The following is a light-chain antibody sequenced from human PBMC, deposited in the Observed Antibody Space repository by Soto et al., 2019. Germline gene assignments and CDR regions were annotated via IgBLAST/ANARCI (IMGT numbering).Light chain of an antibody. V-gene: IGLV1-44*01. CDR1: SSNIGSNY. Sequence: QSVLIQPPSASGTPGQRVTISCSGSSSNIGSNYVYWFQQLPGAAPKLLIYSNNQRPSGVPDRFSGSKSGTSASLAISGLQSEDEGEYYCAAWDESLNGPYVFGSGTKLTVL. CDR3: AAWDESLNGPYV. J-gene: IGLJ1*01. CDR2: SNN.